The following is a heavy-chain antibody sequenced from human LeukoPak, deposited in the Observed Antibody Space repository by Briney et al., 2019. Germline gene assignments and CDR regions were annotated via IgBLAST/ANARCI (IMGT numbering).Heavy chain of an antibody. V-gene: IGHV5-51*01. D-gene: IGHD6-13*01. CDR3: ARPRDIRWYYYFDS. J-gene: IGHJ4*02. CDR1: GYSFTSYW. CDR2: IYPGDSDT. Sequence: GESLKISCKGSGYSFTSYWIGWVRQMPGKGLEWMGTIYPGDSDTRYSPSFQGQVTMSADKSISTAYLQWSSLKASDTAMYYCARPRDIRWYYYFDSCGQGTLVTGSS.